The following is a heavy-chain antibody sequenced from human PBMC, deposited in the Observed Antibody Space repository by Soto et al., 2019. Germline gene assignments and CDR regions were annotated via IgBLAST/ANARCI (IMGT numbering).Heavy chain of an antibody. D-gene: IGHD3-10*01. V-gene: IGHV1-2*02. CDR3: ARNMDYYYGPGSGNGHGV. Sequence: QVQLVQSGAEVKEPGDSVRVSCEASGYTFTAYYIHWVRQAPGQGLEWMGWINPKFGDTTYAQDFQGRLTLTRDMSISTVYMDLSRLNSDDTAIYYCARNMDYYYGPGSGNGHGVWGQGTTV. CDR2: INPKFGDT. CDR1: GYTFTAYY. J-gene: IGHJ6*02.